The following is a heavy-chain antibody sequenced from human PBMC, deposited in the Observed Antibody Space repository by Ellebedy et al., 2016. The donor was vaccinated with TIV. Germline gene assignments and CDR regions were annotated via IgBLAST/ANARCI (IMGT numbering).Heavy chain of an antibody. CDR1: GGTFSSYG. D-gene: IGHD5-18*01. CDR2: IIPILGRP. Sequence: ASVKVSCKASGGTFSSYGINWVRQAPGQGLEWMGRIIPILGRPDYAQSFQGRVTIHADKSTGTPYLELSSLRSEDTAVYYCATDSRYSYGYRFNFWGQGTLVIVSS. V-gene: IGHV1-69*04. J-gene: IGHJ4*02. CDR3: ATDSRYSYGYRFNF.